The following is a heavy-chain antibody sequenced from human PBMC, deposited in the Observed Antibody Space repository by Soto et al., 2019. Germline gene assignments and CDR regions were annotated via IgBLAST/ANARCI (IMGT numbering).Heavy chain of an antibody. J-gene: IGHJ4*02. CDR2: INAGNGNT. Sequence: ASVKVSCKASGYTFTSYAMHWVRQAPGQRLEWMGWINAGNGNTKYSQKFQGRVTIARDTSASTAYMELSSLRSEDTAVYYCARSRLHDGYSYGPYYFDYWGQGTLVTVSS. V-gene: IGHV1-3*01. D-gene: IGHD5-18*01. CDR1: GYTFTSYA. CDR3: ARSRLHDGYSYGPYYFDY.